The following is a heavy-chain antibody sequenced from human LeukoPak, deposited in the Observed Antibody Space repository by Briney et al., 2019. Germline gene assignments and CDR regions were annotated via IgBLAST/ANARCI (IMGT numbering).Heavy chain of an antibody. CDR1: GYIFTTYW. Sequence: GEPLKISCQGSGYIFTTYWIGWVRQMPGKGLEWMGIIFPGDSDTIYSPSFQGQVTISADKSINTAYLQWSSLKASDTAMYYCATSESQTKFDYWGQGTLVTASS. J-gene: IGHJ4*02. V-gene: IGHV5-51*01. CDR2: IFPGDSDT. D-gene: IGHD1/OR15-1a*01. CDR3: ATSESQTKFDY.